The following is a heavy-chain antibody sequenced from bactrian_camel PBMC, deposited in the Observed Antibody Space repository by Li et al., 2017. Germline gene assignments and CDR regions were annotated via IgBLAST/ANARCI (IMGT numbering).Heavy chain of an antibody. CDR1: GFTFDDYA. CDR2: ISWSGDST. J-gene: IGHJ4*01. D-gene: IGHD4*01. V-gene: IGHV3-1*01. CDR3: ASDVDFCYSDYDSPQPYEYSY. Sequence: VQLVESGGGLVQPGGSQRLSCSASGFTFDDYAMGWIRQAPGKGLEWVSGISWSGDSTVYADSVKGRFTASRDNAKNTLYLQMDSLKTEDTAMYYCASDVDFCYSDYDSPQPYEYSYSGQGTQVTVS.